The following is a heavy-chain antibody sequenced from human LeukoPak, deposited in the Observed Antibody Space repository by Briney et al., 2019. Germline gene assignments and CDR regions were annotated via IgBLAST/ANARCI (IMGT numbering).Heavy chain of an antibody. V-gene: IGHV7-4-1*02. CDR1: GYTFTSYG. CDR3: ALSGTFDF. D-gene: IGHD6-13*01. CDR2: INTNTGNP. J-gene: IGHJ4*02. Sequence: ASVKVSCKASGYTFTSYGISWVRQAPGQGLEWMGWINTNTGNPSYAQGFTGRFVFSLDTSVSTAYLQINNLYCARDPGAAAALSGTFDFWGQGTLVTVSS.